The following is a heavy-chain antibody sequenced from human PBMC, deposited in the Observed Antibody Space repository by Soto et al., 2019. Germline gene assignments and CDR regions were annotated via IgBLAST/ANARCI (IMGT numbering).Heavy chain of an antibody. CDR3: AKDPRSITGTSSTEDFQH. Sequence: ASVKVSCKASGGTFSGNAITWVRQAPGQGLEWMGGIIPVLGITNYAQKFQGRITIAADESTGTAHMDLRSLRSEDTAVYYCAKDPRSITGTSSTEDFQHWGQGTLVTVSS. D-gene: IGHD1-20*01. CDR1: GGTFSGNA. CDR2: IIPVLGIT. J-gene: IGHJ1*01. V-gene: IGHV1-69*13.